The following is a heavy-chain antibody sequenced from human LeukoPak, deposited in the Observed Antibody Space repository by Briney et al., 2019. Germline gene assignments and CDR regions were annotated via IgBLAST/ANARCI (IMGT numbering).Heavy chain of an antibody. CDR3: ARRQDTDMVFLDY. CDR1: GFIFSSYS. Sequence: PGGSLRLSCAASGFIFSSYSMNWVRQAPGKGLEWVSSISISSSYIYYADSVKGRFTISRDNAKNSLYLQMNSLRAEDTAVYYCARRQDTDMVFLDYCGQGTLVTVSS. CDR2: ISISSSYI. D-gene: IGHD5-18*01. J-gene: IGHJ4*02. V-gene: IGHV3-21*01.